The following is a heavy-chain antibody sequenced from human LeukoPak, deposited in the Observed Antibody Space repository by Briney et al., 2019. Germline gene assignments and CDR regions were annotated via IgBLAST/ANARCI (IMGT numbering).Heavy chain of an antibody. CDR1: GFAFSSYA. Sequence: GGSLRLSCAASGFAFSSYAMHWVRQAPGKGLEWVAVISYDGSNKYYADSVKGRFTISRDNSKNTLYLQMNSLRAEDTAVYYCALGGNYYDSSGYKEYFQHWGQGTLVTVSS. J-gene: IGHJ1*01. CDR2: ISYDGSNK. D-gene: IGHD3-22*01. V-gene: IGHV3-30-3*01. CDR3: ALGGNYYDSSGYKEYFQH.